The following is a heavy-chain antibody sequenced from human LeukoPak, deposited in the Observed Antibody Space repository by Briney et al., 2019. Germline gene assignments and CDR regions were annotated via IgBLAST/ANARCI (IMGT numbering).Heavy chain of an antibody. J-gene: IGHJ3*02. D-gene: IGHD3-10*01. Sequence: GGSLRLSCAASEFTFSSYSMNWVRQAPGKGLEWVSYINIISSEIYYGDSVKGRFTISTDNAKNSVYLQMNSLRDEDTAVYYCARDRAYAFDNWGQGTMVTVSS. V-gene: IGHV3-48*02. CDR2: INIISSEI. CDR1: EFTFSSYS. CDR3: ARDRAYAFDN.